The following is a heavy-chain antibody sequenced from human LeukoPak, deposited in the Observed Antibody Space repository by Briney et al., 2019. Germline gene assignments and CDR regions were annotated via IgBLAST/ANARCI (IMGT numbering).Heavy chain of an antibody. CDR2: ISSSSSYI. CDR1: GFTFSSYS. V-gene: IGHV3-21*01. Sequence: GGSLRLFCAASGFTFSSYSMNWVRQAPGKGLEWVSSISSSSSYIYYADSVKGRFTISRDNAKNSLYLQMNSLRAEDTAVYYCARAYSSSWYLYYGMDVWGQGTTVTVSS. CDR3: ARAYSSSWYLYYGMDV. D-gene: IGHD6-13*01. J-gene: IGHJ6*02.